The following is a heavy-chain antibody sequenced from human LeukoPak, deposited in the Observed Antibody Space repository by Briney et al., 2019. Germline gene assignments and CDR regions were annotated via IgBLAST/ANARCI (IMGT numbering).Heavy chain of an antibody. CDR2: INSDGSST. V-gene: IGHV3-74*01. CDR1: GFTFSSYW. CDR3: ARYSSGYLDAFDI. J-gene: IGHJ3*02. Sequence: PGGSLRLSCAASGFTFSSYWMHWVRQAPGKGLVWVSRINSDGSSTSYADSVKGRFTISIDNAKNTLYLQMNSLRAEDTAVYYCARYSSGYLDAFDIWGQGTMVTVSS. D-gene: IGHD3-22*01.